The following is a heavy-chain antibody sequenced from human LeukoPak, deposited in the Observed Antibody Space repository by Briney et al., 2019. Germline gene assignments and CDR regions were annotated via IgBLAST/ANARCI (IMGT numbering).Heavy chain of an antibody. CDR3: ARDRYYYDSSGYYRLDY. Sequence: PSETLSLTCTVSGYSISSGYYWGWIRQPPGKGLEWIGSIYHSGSTYYNPSLKSRVTMSVDTSKNQFSLKLSSVTAADTAVYYCARDRYYYDSSGYYRLDYWGQGTLVTVSS. CDR2: IYHSGST. CDR1: GYSISSGYY. D-gene: IGHD3-22*01. V-gene: IGHV4-38-2*02. J-gene: IGHJ4*02.